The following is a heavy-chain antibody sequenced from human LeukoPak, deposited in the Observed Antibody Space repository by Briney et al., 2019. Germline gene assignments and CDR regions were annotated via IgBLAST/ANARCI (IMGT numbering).Heavy chain of an antibody. Sequence: SETLSLTCSVSDDSITIYYWTWIRQPPGKGLEWIGYIDHTGTTNYNPSLNSRVTISRDTSKNHFSLQLSSVTAEDTAVYYCATGLWLLSHTYYWGQGTLVTVSS. CDR3: ATGLWLLSHTYY. J-gene: IGHJ4*02. V-gene: IGHV4-59*01. D-gene: IGHD5-18*01. CDR2: IDHTGTT. CDR1: DDSITIYY.